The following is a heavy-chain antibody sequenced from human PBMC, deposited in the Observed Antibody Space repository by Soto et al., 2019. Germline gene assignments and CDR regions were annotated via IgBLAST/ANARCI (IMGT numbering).Heavy chain of an antibody. CDR3: AKEYSSGWYYFDY. V-gene: IGHV3-23*01. J-gene: IGHJ4*02. Sequence: EVQLLESGGGLVQPGGSLRLSCAASGFTFSSYAMTWVRQAPGKGLEWVSTISGSDGSTYYADSVKGRFTISRDISKHTLYLQKNRLRAEDTAVYYCAKEYSSGWYYFDYWGRGTLVTVPS. CDR2: ISGSDGST. D-gene: IGHD6-19*01. CDR1: GFTFSSYA.